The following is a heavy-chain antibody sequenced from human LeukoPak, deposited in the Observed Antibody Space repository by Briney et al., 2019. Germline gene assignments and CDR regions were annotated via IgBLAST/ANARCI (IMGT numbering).Heavy chain of an antibody. CDR2: ISYDGSNK. Sequence: GGSLRLSCAASGFTFSSYAMHWVRQAPGKGLEWVAVISYDGSNKYYADSVKGRFTISRDNSKNTLYLQMNSLRAEDTAVYYCARGSHAAGMYYFDYWGQGTLVTVSS. D-gene: IGHD6-13*01. V-gene: IGHV3-30*04. CDR3: ARGSHAAGMYYFDY. CDR1: GFTFSSYA. J-gene: IGHJ4*02.